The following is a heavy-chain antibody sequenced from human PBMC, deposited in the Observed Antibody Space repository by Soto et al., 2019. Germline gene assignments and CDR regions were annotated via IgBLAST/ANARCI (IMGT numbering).Heavy chain of an antibody. CDR3: ALVSSSSFYSLNF. V-gene: IGHV3-9*01. CDR2: INWDGDSI. D-gene: IGHD6-6*01. CDR1: GITFDDFA. J-gene: IGHJ4*02. Sequence: EVQLVESGGGLVQPGRSLRLSCVASGITFDDFAMHWVRQAPGKGLEWVSGINWDGDSIDYADSVKGRLTISRDKAKNSLYLQMSSLRREDTALYFCALVSSSSFYSLNFWGQGTLVTVSS.